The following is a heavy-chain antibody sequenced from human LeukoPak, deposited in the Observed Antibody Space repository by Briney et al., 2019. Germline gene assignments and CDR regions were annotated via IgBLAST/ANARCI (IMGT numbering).Heavy chain of an antibody. Sequence: GGPLRLSCAASGFTFNSYEMNWVRQAPGEGLEWVSYVSSSGSTIYYADSVKGRFTISRDNAKNSLYLQMNSLRAEDTAVYYCARDVAPIEYWGQGTLVTVSS. CDR1: GFTFNSYE. CDR3: ARDVAPIEY. J-gene: IGHJ4*02. CDR2: VSSSGSTI. V-gene: IGHV3-48*03.